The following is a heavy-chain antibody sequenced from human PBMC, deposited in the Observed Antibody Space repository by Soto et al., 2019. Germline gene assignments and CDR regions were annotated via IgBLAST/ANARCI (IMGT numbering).Heavy chain of an antibody. J-gene: IGHJ6*02. CDR2: ISAYNGQT. CDR1: AYSSTSYG. Sequence: HVQLVQYGPEVKKPGASVHVPCKASAYSSTSYGISWVRQAPGQGREWMGWISAYNGQTNYAQKFRGRVTFTTDASTSTAFMQLRNLTSDDTTMYYCARDTRKELWAEGLNAMDVWAQGTTFTV. CDR3: ARDTRKELWAEGLNAMDV. D-gene: IGHD3-16*01. V-gene: IGHV1-18*01.